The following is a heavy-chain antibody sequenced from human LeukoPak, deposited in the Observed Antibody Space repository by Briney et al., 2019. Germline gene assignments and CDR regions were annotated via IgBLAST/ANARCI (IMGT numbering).Heavy chain of an antibody. CDR1: GGSISSYY. J-gene: IGHJ6*03. CDR3: AREYCSSTSCPYYYYYYMDV. D-gene: IGHD2-2*01. V-gene: IGHV4-4*07. Sequence: SETLSLTCTVSGGSISSYYWSWIRQPAGKGLEWIGRIYTSGSTNYNPSLKSRVTMSVDTSKNQFSLKLSSVTAADTAVYYCAREYCSSTSCPYYYYYYMDVWGKGTTVTVSS. CDR2: IYTSGST.